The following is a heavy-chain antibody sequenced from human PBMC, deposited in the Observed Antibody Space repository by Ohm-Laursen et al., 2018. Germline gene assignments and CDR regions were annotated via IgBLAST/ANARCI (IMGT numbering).Heavy chain of an antibody. CDR3: ARGNGHSYGYLDY. J-gene: IGHJ4*02. CDR1: GFTFSSYG. D-gene: IGHD5-18*01. Sequence: SLRLSCAAPGFTFSSYGMHWVRQAPGKGLEWVAVISYDGSNKYYADSVKGRFTISRDNSKNTLFLQMNSLRAEDTAVYYCARGNGHSYGYLDYWGQGNQVTVSS. V-gene: IGHV3-30*03. CDR2: ISYDGSNK.